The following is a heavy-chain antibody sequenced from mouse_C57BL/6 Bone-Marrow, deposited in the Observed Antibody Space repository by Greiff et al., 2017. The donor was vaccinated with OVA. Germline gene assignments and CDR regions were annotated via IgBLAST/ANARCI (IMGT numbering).Heavy chain of an antibody. D-gene: IGHD2-3*01. CDR2: IYPGDGDT. CDR1: GYAFSSSW. Sequence: QVQLKESGPELVKPGASVKISCKASGYAFSSSWMNWVKQRPGKGLEWIGRIYPGDGDTNYNGKLKGKATLTADKSSSTAYRQLSSLTSEDSAVYFCARHEDGYYASYFDYWGQGTTLTVSS. CDR3: ARHEDGYYASYFDY. J-gene: IGHJ2*01. V-gene: IGHV1-82*01.